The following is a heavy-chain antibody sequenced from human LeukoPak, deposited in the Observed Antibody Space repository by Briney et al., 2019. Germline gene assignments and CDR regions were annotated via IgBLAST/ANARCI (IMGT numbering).Heavy chain of an antibody. D-gene: IGHD3-10*01. V-gene: IGHV4-39*01. Sequence: TSQTLSLTCTVSGGSISSGGYYWSWIRQHPGKGLEWIGSIYYSGSTYYNPSLKSRVTISVDTSKNQFSLKLSSVTAADTAVYYCARRFGVNYFDYWGQGTLVTVSS. CDR3: ARRFGVNYFDY. J-gene: IGHJ4*02. CDR2: IYYSGST. CDR1: GGSISSGGYY.